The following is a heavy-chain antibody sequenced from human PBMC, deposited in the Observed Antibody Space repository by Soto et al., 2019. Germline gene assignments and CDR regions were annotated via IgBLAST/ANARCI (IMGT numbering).Heavy chain of an antibody. Sequence: GASVKVSCKASGYTFTGYFIHWVRQAPGQGLEWMGWINSNSGVTNYAQKFQGWVTMTRDTSISTVYVELSRLRSDGTAVYHCARQARGHSFDIWGQGTMVTVS. V-gene: IGHV1-2*04. CDR3: ARQARGHSFDI. CDR2: INSNSGVT. J-gene: IGHJ3*02. CDR1: GYTFTGYF.